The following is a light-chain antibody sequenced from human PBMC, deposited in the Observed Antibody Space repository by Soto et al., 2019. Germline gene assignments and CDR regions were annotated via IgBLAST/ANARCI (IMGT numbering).Light chain of an antibody. Sequence: EIVITQSPATLSVSPGERATLSCRASQSVNIHLAWYQQKPGQAPRLLIYGASARATGIPAKFSGSGSGTEFTLTISSLQSEDFAVYYCQQYNKWPRTFGQGTRWIS. V-gene: IGKV3D-15*01. CDR2: GAS. CDR3: QQYNKWPRT. CDR1: QSVNIH. J-gene: IGKJ1*01.